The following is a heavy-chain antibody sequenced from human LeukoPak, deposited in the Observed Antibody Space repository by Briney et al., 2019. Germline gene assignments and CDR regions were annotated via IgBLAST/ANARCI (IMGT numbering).Heavy chain of an antibody. J-gene: IGHJ4*02. Sequence: GGSLRLSCAASGFTVSSNYMSWVRQAPGKGLEWVSVIYSGGSTYYADSVKGRFTISRDNSKNTLYLQMNSLRAEDTAVYYCARSEGSGSYYWDYWGQGTLVTVSS. D-gene: IGHD3-10*01. CDR3: ARSEGSGSYYWDY. CDR2: IYSGGST. CDR1: GFTVSSNY. V-gene: IGHV3-53*01.